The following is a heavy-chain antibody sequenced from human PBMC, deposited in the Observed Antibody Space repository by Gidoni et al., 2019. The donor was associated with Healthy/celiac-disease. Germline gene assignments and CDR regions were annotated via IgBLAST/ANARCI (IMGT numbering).Heavy chain of an antibody. CDR1: GFTFSSYS. CDR3: ARDGSGSYWGTDY. V-gene: IGHV3-21*01. J-gene: IGHJ4*02. D-gene: IGHD1-26*01. CDR2: ISSSSSYI. Sequence: EVQLVESGGGLVKPGGPLRLSCAASGFTFSSYSMNWVRQAPGKGLGWVSSISSSSSYIYYADSVKGRFTISRDNAKNSLYLQMNSLRAEDTAVYYCARDGSGSYWGTDYWGQGTLVTVSS.